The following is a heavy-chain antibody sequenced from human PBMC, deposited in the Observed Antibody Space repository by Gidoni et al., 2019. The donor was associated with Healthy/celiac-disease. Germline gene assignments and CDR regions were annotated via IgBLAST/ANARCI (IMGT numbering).Heavy chain of an antibody. J-gene: IGHJ3*02. V-gene: IGHV3-23*01. CDR1: GFTFSSYA. D-gene: IGHD4-4*01. Sequence: EVQLLESGGGLVQPGGSLRLSCAASGFTFSSYAMSWVRQAPGKGLEWVSAISGSGGSTYYADSVKGRFTISRDNSKNTLYLQMNSLRAEDTAVYYCAKDQPTVTTDTKTNDAFDIWGQGTMVTVSS. CDR3: AKDQPTVTTDTKTNDAFDI. CDR2: ISGSGGST.